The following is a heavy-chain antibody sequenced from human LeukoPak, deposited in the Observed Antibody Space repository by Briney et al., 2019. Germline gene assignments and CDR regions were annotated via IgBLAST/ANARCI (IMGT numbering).Heavy chain of an antibody. J-gene: IGHJ6*03. CDR3: ARHARFEYSTSRDYYFYFMDV. Sequence: SETLSLTCTVSGASISSYYWSWIRQPPEKGLEWIGYIDTSGSTNYNPSLQSRVTISVHTSNNQFSLNLSSVTASDTAVYYCARHARFEYSTSRDYYFYFMDVWGKGTTVTVSS. D-gene: IGHD6-6*01. CDR1: GASISSYY. V-gene: IGHV4-4*09. CDR2: IDTSGST.